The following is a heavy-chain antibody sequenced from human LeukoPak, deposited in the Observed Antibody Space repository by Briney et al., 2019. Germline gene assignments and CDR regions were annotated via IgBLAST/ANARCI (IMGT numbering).Heavy chain of an antibody. J-gene: IGHJ4*02. V-gene: IGHV3-30*04. CDR1: GFTFSSYA. Sequence: GGSLRLSCAASGFTFSSYAMHWVRQAPGKGLEWVAVISYDGSKKYYADSVKGRFTVSRDNSKNTLYLQMNSLRSEDTAVYYCAREVYSGYSSLETSPGDYWGQGTLVTVSS. D-gene: IGHD5-12*01. CDR3: AREVYSGYSSLETSPGDY. CDR2: ISYDGSKK.